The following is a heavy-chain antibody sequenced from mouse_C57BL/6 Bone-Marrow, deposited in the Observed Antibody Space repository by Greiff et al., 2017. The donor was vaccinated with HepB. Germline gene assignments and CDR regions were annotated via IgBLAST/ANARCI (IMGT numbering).Heavy chain of an antibody. V-gene: IGHV1-4*01. Sequence: QVHVKQSGAELARPGASVKMSCKASGYTFTSYTMHWVQQRPGQGLEWIGYINPSSGYTKYNQKFKDKATLTADKSSSTAYMQLSSLTSEDSAVYYCARSYYYDSSRYYFDYWGQGTTLTVSS. D-gene: IGHD1-1*01. CDR1: GYTFTSYT. CDR3: ARSYYYDSSRYYFDY. J-gene: IGHJ2*01. CDR2: INPSSGYT.